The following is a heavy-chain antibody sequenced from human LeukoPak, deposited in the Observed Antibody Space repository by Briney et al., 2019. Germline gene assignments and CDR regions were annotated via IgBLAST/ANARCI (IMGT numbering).Heavy chain of an antibody. CDR3: ARGILVATLYGRLRNYYGMDV. CDR2: INPNSGGT. V-gene: IGHV1-2*02. CDR1: GYTFTGYY. Sequence: ASVKVSCKASGYTFTGYYMHWVRQAPGQGLEWMGWINPNSGGTNYAQKFQGRVTMTRDTSTSTAYMELRSLRSDDTAVYYCARGILVATLYGRLRNYYGMDVWGQGTTVTVSS. J-gene: IGHJ6*02. D-gene: IGHD5-12*01.